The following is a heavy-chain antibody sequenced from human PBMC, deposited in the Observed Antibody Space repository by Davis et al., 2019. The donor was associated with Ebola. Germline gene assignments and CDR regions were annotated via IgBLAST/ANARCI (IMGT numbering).Heavy chain of an antibody. CDR1: GFTFSRYA. D-gene: IGHD6-19*01. Sequence: PGGSLRLSCAASGFTFSRYAIHWVRQAPGRGLEWVTVMSYDGSDKYYADSVKGRFTISRDNSKNTLYLQIDSLRVEDTAVYYCARDARLGQWLGRFDYWGQGTLVTVSS. J-gene: IGHJ4*02. V-gene: IGHV3-30-3*01. CDR2: MSYDGSDK. CDR3: ARDARLGQWLGRFDY.